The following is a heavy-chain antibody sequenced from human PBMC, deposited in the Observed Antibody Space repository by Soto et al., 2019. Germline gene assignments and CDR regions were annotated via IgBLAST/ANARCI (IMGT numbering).Heavy chain of an antibody. J-gene: IGHJ6*02. D-gene: IGHD1-1*01. Sequence: SVKVSCKASGGTFSSYAISWVRQAPGQGLEWMGGIIPIFGTANYAQKFQGRVTITADESTSTAYMELSSLRSEETAVYYCARNVYRDGFNNEYYYYGMDVWGQGTTVTVSS. V-gene: IGHV1-69*13. CDR3: ARNVYRDGFNNEYYYYGMDV. CDR1: GGTFSSYA. CDR2: IIPIFGTA.